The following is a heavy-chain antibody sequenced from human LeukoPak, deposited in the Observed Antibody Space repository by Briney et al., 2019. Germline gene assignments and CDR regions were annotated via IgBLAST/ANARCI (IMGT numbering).Heavy chain of an antibody. J-gene: IGHJ3*02. Sequence: GGSLRLSCGASGFTFSDAWMTWVRQAPGKGLEWVGRIKRNTNGGTTDYAAPVKGRFTISRDDSKNMLYLQMNSLKTEDTAVYYCTTDRNKYGNDAFDIWGQGTMVTVSS. CDR3: TTDRNKYGNDAFDI. CDR1: GFTFSDAW. D-gene: IGHD2-2*01. V-gene: IGHV3-15*01. CDR2: IKRNTNGGTT.